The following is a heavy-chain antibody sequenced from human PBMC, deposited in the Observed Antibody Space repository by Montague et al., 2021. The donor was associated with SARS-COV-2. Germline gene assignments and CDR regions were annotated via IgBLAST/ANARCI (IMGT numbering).Heavy chain of an antibody. V-gene: IGHV3-64D*06. Sequence: SLRLSLSAPGFSFSAFAMHWVRQAPGKGPEYVSAISSSGDSTFSAYSAKGRFTISRDNSKSTLYLQMSSLRPEDTAVYYCVKGIAVAARYGMDVWGQGTTVTVSS. J-gene: IGHJ6*02. CDR1: GFSFSAFA. CDR3: VKGIAVAARYGMDV. D-gene: IGHD6-19*01. CDR2: ISSSGDST.